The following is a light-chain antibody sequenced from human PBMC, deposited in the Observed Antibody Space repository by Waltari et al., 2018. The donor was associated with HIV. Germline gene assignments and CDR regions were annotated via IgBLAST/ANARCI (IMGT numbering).Light chain of an antibody. V-gene: IGLV3-1*01. CDR1: KLGNEY. CDR3: QAWDNSVVV. J-gene: IGLJ2*01. CDR2: KDT. Sequence: SYELTQPPSMSVSPGQTANITCSGDKLGNEYACWYHQKAGQSPVLVIFKDTMRPSGIPERFSGATSGNTATLTISGALPADEGDYYCQAWDNSVVVFGGGTRLTVL.